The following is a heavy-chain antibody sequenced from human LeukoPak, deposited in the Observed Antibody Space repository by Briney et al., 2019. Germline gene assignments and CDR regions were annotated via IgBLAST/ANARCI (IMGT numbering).Heavy chain of an antibody. CDR2: IYFSGST. V-gene: IGHV4-39*01. J-gene: IGHJ3*02. CDR1: GGSISRSNSY. CDR3: ASLGAFDI. Sequence: SETLSLTCTVSGGSISRSNSYWGWIRQPPGKGLEWIGSIYFSGSTYYNPSLKSRVTISVDTSKNQFSLKLSSVTAADTAVYYCASLGAFDIWGRGTMVTVSS.